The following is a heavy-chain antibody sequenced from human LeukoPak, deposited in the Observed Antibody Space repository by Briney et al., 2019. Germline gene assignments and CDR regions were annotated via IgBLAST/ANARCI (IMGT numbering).Heavy chain of an antibody. CDR2: ISGSGGST. CDR3: AKSLRSTRQFDY. J-gene: IGHJ4*02. D-gene: IGHD5/OR15-5a*01. CDR1: GFTFSSYA. Sequence: GSXRLSCAASGFTFSSYAMSWVRQAPGKGLEWVSAISGSGGSTYYADSVKGRFTISRDNSKNTLYLQMNSLRAEDTAVYYCAKSLRSTRQFDYWGQGTLVTVSS. V-gene: IGHV3-23*01.